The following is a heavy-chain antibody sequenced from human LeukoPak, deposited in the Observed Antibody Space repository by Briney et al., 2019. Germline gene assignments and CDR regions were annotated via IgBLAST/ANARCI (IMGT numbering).Heavy chain of an antibody. CDR2: ISYDGSNK. J-gene: IGHJ3*02. D-gene: IGHD6-6*01. CDR3: AREEYSNSRGVFDI. CDR1: GFTFSRNA. Sequence: PGRPLRLSCAASGFTFSRNAMHWARQAPGKGLEWVTVISYDGSNKYYADSVKGRLTISRDNSKNTLYLQMNSLRGEDTAVYYCAREEYSNSRGVFDIWGQGTMVTVSS. V-gene: IGHV3-30*04.